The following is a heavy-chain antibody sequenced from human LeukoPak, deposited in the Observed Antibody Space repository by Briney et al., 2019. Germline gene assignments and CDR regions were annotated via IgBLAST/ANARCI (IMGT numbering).Heavy chain of an antibody. V-gene: IGHV3-30*18. Sequence: AGGSLRLSCAASGFTFSSYGMRWVRQAPGKGLEWVAVISYDGRNKYYADSVKGRFTISRDNSKNTLYLQMNSLRAEDTAVYYCAKDRYSYAYEYFDCWGQGTLVAVSS. CDR2: ISYDGRNK. D-gene: IGHD5-18*01. J-gene: IGHJ4*02. CDR1: GFTFSSYG. CDR3: AKDRYSYAYEYFDC.